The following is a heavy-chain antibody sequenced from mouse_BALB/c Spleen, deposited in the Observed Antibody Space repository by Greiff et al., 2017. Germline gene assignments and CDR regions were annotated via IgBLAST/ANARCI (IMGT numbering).Heavy chain of an antibody. Sequence: VQLQQSGAELVRPGASVTLSCKASGYTFTDYEMHWVKQTPVHGLEWIGAIDPETGGTAYNQKFKGKATLTADKSSSTAYMELRSLTSEDSAVYYCTRAAYGSSVDYWGQGTTLTVSS. CDR1: GYTFTDYE. CDR2: IDPETGGT. V-gene: IGHV1-15*01. CDR3: TRAAYGSSVDY. D-gene: IGHD1-1*01. J-gene: IGHJ2*01.